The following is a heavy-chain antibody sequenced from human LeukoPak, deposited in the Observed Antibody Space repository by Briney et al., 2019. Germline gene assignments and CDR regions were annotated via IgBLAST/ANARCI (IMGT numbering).Heavy chain of an antibody. J-gene: IGHJ5*02. V-gene: IGHV1-8*01. CDR3: GRMDYSERVYWFDP. CDR1: GYTFTSYD. Sequence: GASVKVSCKASGYTFTSYDINWVRQATGQGLEWMGWMNPNSGKSGYAQKFQGRVTMTRNTSISTAYMELSSLRSEDTAVYYCGRMDYSERVYWFDPWGQGTLVTVSS. CDR2: MNPNSGKS. D-gene: IGHD1-26*01.